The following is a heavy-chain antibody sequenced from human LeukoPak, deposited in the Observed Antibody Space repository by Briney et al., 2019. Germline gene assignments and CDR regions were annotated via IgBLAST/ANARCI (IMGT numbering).Heavy chain of an antibody. D-gene: IGHD3-22*01. J-gene: IGHJ6*03. CDR3: ARGLAYYYDSSGYYSYPHYYYMDV. Sequence: GGSLRLSCAASGFTFSSYAMSWVRQAPGKGLEWVSAISGSGGSTYYADSVKGRFTISRDNSKNTLYLQMNSLRAEDTAVYYCARGLAYYYDSSGYYSYPHYYYMDVWGKGTTVTVSS. CDR1: GFTFSSYA. CDR2: ISGSGGST. V-gene: IGHV3-23*01.